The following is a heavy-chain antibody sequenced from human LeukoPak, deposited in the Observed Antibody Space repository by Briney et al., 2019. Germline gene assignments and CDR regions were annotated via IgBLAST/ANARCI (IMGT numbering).Heavy chain of an antibody. Sequence: ASVKVSCKASGYTFTGYYMHWVRQAPGQGLEWMGWINPNSGDTNYAQKFQGRVTMTRDTSISTAYMELSRLRSDDTAVYYCARTYYYDSSGYSLAFDIWGQGTMVTVSS. V-gene: IGHV1-2*02. J-gene: IGHJ3*02. D-gene: IGHD3-22*01. CDR1: GYTFTGYY. CDR3: ARTYYYDSSGYSLAFDI. CDR2: INPNSGDT.